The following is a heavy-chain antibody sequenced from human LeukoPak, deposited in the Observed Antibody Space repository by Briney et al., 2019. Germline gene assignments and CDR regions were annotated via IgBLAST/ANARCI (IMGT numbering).Heavy chain of an antibody. CDR3: ASGVYDSSGSYFDY. D-gene: IGHD3-22*01. J-gene: IGHJ4*02. CDR2: IWYDGSNK. V-gene: IGHV3-33*01. Sequence: GKSLRLSCAASGFTFSSYGMPWVRQAPGKGLEWVAVIWYDGSNKYYADSVKDRFTIARDNSKSTLYLQMNSLRAEDTAVYYCASGVYDSSGSYFDYWGQGTLVTVSS. CDR1: GFTFSSYG.